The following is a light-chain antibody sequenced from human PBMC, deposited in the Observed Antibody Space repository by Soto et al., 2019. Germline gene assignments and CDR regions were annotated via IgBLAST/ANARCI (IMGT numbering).Light chain of an antibody. CDR1: QSISDR. Sequence: DIQMTQSPATLSASVGDRVTITCRASQSISDRLAWYQQKTGRAPEVLIYKASTLKSGVPSRFSGSGSGTEFTLTISSLQPDDFATYYCQHYNSYSEAFGQGTKV. J-gene: IGKJ1*01. V-gene: IGKV1-5*03. CDR3: QHYNSYSEA. CDR2: KAS.